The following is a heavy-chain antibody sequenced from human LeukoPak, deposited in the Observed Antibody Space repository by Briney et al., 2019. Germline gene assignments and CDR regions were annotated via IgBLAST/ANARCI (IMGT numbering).Heavy chain of an antibody. CDR1: GYTLTELS. D-gene: IGHD3-22*01. CDR3: ATIPRHYYDSSGYYYFDY. J-gene: IGHJ4*02. Sequence: GASVKVSRKVSGYTLTELSMHWVRQAPGKGLEWMGGFDPEDGETIYAQKFLGRVTMTEDTSTDTAYMELSSLRSEDTAVYYCATIPRHYYDSSGYYYFDYWGQGTLVTVSS. CDR2: FDPEDGET. V-gene: IGHV1-24*01.